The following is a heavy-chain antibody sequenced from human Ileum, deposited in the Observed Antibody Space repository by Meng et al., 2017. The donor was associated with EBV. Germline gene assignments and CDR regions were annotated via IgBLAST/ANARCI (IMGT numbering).Heavy chain of an antibody. Sequence: VPLVQSGDEVKKPGASVKVSCKASGYTFTNYDISWVRQATGQGLEWMGWMNPKTGTAHYAQKFQGRVSMTRDTSITTAYMELSSLTSEDTAVYYCVRTLERGDYWGQGTLVTVSS. CDR3: VRTLERGDY. J-gene: IGHJ4*02. CDR1: GYTFTNYD. V-gene: IGHV1-8*01. D-gene: IGHD5-24*01. CDR2: MNPKTGTA.